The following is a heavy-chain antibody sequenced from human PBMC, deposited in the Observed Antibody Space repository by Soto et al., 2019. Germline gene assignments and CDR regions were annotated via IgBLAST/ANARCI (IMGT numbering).Heavy chain of an antibody. J-gene: IGHJ6*02. CDR2: IIPIFGTA. D-gene: IGHD3-16*02. CDR3: ASMITFGGVIVFYGMDV. V-gene: IGHV1-69*13. Sequence: SVKVSCKASGGTFSSYAISWVRQAPGQGLEWMGGIIPIFGTANYAQKFQGRVTITADESTSTAYMELSSLRSEDTAVYYCASMITFGGVIVFYGMDVWGQGTTVTV. CDR1: GGTFSSYA.